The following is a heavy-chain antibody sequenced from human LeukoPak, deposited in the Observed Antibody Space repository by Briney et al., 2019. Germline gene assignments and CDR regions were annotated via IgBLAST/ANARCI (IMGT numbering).Heavy chain of an antibody. V-gene: IGHV4-59*01. CDR3: ARDFSSGWYDP. D-gene: IGHD6-19*01. CDR1: GGSFSGYY. J-gene: IGHJ5*02. CDR2: IDYSGST. Sequence: SETLSLTCAVYGGSFSGYYWSWIRQPPGKGLQWIGYIDYSGSTNYNASLKSRVTISVDTSKNQFSLKLSSVTAADTAVYYCARDFSSGWYDPWGQGTLVTVSS.